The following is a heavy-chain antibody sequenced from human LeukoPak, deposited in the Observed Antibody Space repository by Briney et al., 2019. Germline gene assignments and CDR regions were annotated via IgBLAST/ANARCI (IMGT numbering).Heavy chain of an antibody. CDR3: AKDRNYYGSGSYPFDP. J-gene: IGHJ5*02. CDR1: GFTFSSYS. Sequence: GGSLRLSCAASGFTFSSYSMNWVRQAPGKGLEWVSYISSSSSTIYYADSVKGRFTISRDNSKNTLYLQMNSLRAEDTAVYYCAKDRNYYGSGSYPFDPWGQGTLVTVSS. CDR2: ISSSSSTI. D-gene: IGHD3-10*01. V-gene: IGHV3-48*01.